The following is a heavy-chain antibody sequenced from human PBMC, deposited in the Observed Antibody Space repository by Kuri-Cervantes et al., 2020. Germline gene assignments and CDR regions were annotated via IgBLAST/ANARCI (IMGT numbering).Heavy chain of an antibody. J-gene: IGHJ4*02. V-gene: IGHV1-46*01. CDR3: ARDCIAVAGTFDY. CDR2: INPSGGST. CDR1: GYTFTSYY. Sequence: ASVKVSCKASGYTFTSYYMHWVRQAPGQGLEWMGIINPSGGSTSYAQKFQGRVTMTRDTSTSTAYMELRSLRSEDTAVYYCARDCIAVAGTFDYWGQGTLVTVSS. D-gene: IGHD6-19*01.